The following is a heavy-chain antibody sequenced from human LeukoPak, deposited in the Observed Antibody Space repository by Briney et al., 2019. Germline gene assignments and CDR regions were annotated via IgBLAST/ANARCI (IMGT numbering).Heavy chain of an antibody. J-gene: IGHJ5*02. CDR3: AKGLMYYYDSSGYGWFDP. D-gene: IGHD3-22*01. V-gene: IGHV3-33*06. CDR1: GFTFSSYG. CDR2: IWYDGSNK. Sequence: GGSLRLSCAASGFTFSSYGMHWVRQAPGKGLEWVAVIWYDGSNKYYADSVKGRFTISRDNSKNTLCLQMNSLRAEDTAVYYCAKGLMYYYDSSGYGWFDPWGQGTLVTVSS.